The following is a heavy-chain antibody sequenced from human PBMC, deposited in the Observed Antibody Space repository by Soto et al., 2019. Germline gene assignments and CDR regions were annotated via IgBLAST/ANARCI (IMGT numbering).Heavy chain of an antibody. J-gene: IGHJ5*02. D-gene: IGHD2-15*01. CDR1: GDSISSNNNY. CDR3: ARHPIVVVVAAKLKWFDP. CDR2: ISYSGTT. Sequence: PSETLSLTCTVSGDSISSNNNYWSWIRQPPGEGLEWIGFISYSGTTSYSPSLKSRVAISLDTSKNQFSLSLSSVTAADTAVYYCARHPIVVVVAAKLKWFDPWGQGTLVTV. V-gene: IGHV4-30-4*01.